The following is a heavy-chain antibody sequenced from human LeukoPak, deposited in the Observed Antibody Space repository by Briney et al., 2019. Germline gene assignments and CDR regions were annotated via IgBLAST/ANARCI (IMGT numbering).Heavy chain of an antibody. Sequence: SGPTLVNPTETLTLTCTFSGFSLSTSGMRVSWIRQPPGKALEWLARIDWDDDKFYSTSLKTRLTISKDTSKNQVVLTVTNIGPVDTATYYCARSPVGYFDYWGQGTLVTVSS. CDR1: GFSLSTSGMR. D-gene: IGHD6-13*01. V-gene: IGHV2-70*04. CDR2: IDWDDDK. CDR3: ARSPVGYFDY. J-gene: IGHJ4*02.